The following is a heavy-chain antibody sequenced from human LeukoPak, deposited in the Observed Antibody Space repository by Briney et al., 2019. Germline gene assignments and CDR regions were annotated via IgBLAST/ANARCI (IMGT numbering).Heavy chain of an antibody. Sequence: GGSLRLSCAASGFSFSSYAMHWVRQAPGKGLEWVAVISYDGSNKYYADSVKGRFTIYRDNSKNTLYLQMNSLRAEDTAVYYCARDRTHYYGSGSYLPYWGQGTLVTVSS. J-gene: IGHJ4*02. CDR2: ISYDGSNK. D-gene: IGHD3-10*01. CDR1: GFSFSSYA. CDR3: ARDRTHYYGSGSYLPY. V-gene: IGHV3-30-3*01.